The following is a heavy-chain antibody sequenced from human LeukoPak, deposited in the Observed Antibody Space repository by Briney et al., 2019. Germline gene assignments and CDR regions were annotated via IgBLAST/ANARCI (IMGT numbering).Heavy chain of an antibody. V-gene: IGHV1-8*02. J-gene: IGHJ4*02. Sequence: ASVKVSCKASGYTFTSYGISWVRQATGQGLEWMGWMNPNSGNTGYAQKFQGRVTMTRNTSISTAYMELSSLRSEDTAVYYCARGKGAGYCSGGSCYSIPYSGDYWGQGTLVTVSS. CDR3: ARGKGAGYCSGGSCYSIPYSGDY. CDR2: MNPNSGNT. CDR1: GYTFTSYG. D-gene: IGHD2-15*01.